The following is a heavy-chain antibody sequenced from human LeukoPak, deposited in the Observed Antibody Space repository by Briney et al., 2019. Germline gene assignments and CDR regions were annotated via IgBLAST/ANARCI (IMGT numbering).Heavy chain of an antibody. CDR2: IKQDRSLT. Sequence: GGALRLSCAASGITLSNYLMTWVRQAPGKGLEWVDNIKQDRSLTPYVVSVKGRFTISRDNAKNSLFFLMDSLGVEDTAVYYCATMDGTGYVGYWGQGTLVTVSS. D-gene: IGHD2-8*02. CDR3: ATMDGTGYVGY. CDR1: GITLSNYL. V-gene: IGHV3-7*01. J-gene: IGHJ4*02.